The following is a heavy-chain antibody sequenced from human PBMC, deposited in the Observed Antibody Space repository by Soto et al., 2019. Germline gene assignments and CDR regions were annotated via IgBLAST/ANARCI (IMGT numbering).Heavy chain of an antibody. J-gene: IGHJ4*02. CDR2: IVVGSGNT. CDR1: GYTFTGYY. V-gene: IGHV1-58*02. Sequence: GASVKVSCKASGYTFTGYYMQWVRQARGQRLEWIGWIVVGSGNTNYAQKFQERVTITRDMSTSTAYMELSSLRSEDTAVYYCAVQYYDFWNNDYWGQGTLVTVSS. D-gene: IGHD3-3*01. CDR3: AVQYYDFWNNDY.